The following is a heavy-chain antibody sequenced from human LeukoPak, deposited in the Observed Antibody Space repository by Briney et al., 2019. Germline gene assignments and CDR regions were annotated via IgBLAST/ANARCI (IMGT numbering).Heavy chain of an antibody. D-gene: IGHD2-21*02. CDR3: ARGRPTRGYCGGDCYAENDAFDI. V-gene: IGHV1-18*01. Sequence: ASVKVSCKASGYTFTSSGISWVRQAPGQGFEWMGWISAYNGNTNYAQKLQGRVTMTTDTFTTTADMELRSLRSDDTAVYYCARGRPTRGYCGGDCYAENDAFDIWGQGTMVTVSS. CDR2: ISAYNGNT. J-gene: IGHJ3*02. CDR1: GYTFTSSG.